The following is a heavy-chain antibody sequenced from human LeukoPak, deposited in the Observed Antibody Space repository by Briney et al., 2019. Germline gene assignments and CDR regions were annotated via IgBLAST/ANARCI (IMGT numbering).Heavy chain of an antibody. CDR2: INHSGST. D-gene: IGHD4-23*01. V-gene: IGHV4-34*01. J-gene: IGHJ4*02. Sequence: PSETLSLTCAVYGGSFSGYYWSWIRQPPGKGLEWIGEINHSGSTNYNPSLKSRVTISVDTSKNQFSLKLSSVTAADTAVYYCASPGNPRLEGFDYWGQGTLVTVSS. CDR3: ASPGNPRLEGFDY. CDR1: GGSFSGYY.